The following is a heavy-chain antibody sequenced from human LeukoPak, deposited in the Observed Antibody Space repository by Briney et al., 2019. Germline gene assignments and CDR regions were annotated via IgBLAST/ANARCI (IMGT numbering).Heavy chain of an antibody. CDR2: INWNSGNI. J-gene: IGHJ4*02. Sequence: GGSLRLSCAASGFTFSSYAMSWVRQAPGKGLEWVSGINWNSGNIGYADSVKGRFTISRDNAKNSLYLQMNSLRAEDMALYYCAKGADSSSYRHLDYWGQGTLVTVSS. CDR1: GFTFSSYA. V-gene: IGHV3-9*03. CDR3: AKGADSSSYRHLDY. D-gene: IGHD6-13*01.